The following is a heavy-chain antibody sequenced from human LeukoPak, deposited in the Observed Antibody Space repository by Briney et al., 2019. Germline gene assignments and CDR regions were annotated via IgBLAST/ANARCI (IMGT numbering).Heavy chain of an antibody. CDR3: GRGQTTVTN. Sequence: GGSLILSCAASGFPLSSHWMSWVPRATGKGVGWVANLKQDGSEKYYVASVKGRFTISRDNAKNTLYLQMNSLRAEDTAVYFCGRGQTTVTNWGQGTLVTVSS. CDR2: LKQDGSEK. CDR1: GFPLSSHW. D-gene: IGHD4-17*01. J-gene: IGHJ4*02. V-gene: IGHV3-7*03.